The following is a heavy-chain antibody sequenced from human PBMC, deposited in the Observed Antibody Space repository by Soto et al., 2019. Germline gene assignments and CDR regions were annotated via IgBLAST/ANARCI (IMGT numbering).Heavy chain of an antibody. D-gene: IGHD4-17*01. CDR1: GFTFRNYE. Sequence: EVQLEESGGGLVQPGGSLRLSCAASGFTFRNYEMNWVRQAPGKGLEWISYISSSGTTVYYAGSVTGRFTIPRDNAKNSLYLQINSRRTVETALYYCSRSTVTYSGGIDVWGQGTTVTVSS. J-gene: IGHJ6*02. CDR2: ISSSGTTV. V-gene: IGHV3-48*03. CDR3: SRSTVTYSGGIDV.